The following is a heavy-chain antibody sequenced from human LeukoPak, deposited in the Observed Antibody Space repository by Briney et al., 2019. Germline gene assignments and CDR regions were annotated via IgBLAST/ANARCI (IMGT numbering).Heavy chain of an antibody. CDR1: GGSIGSYY. CDR2: IYNSGST. J-gene: IGHJ4*02. CDR3: ARGLAAAGQHYFDY. D-gene: IGHD6-13*01. V-gene: IGHV4-59*01. Sequence: SETLSLTCTVSGGSIGSYYWSWIRQPPGEGLEWIGYIYNSGSTNYNPSLKSRSTISVDTSKNQFSLKLNSVTAADTPVYYCARGLAAAGQHYFDYWGQGTLVTVCS.